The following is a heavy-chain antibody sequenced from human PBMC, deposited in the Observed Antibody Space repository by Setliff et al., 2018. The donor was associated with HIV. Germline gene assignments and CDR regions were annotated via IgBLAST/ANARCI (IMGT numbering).Heavy chain of an antibody. D-gene: IGHD3-9*01. J-gene: IGHJ4*02. V-gene: IGHV1-69*13. Sequence: GASVKVSCKASGDTLSIHPISWVRQAPGRGLDWMGGIIPAFGRANYAQKFQGRVTITADESTSTAYMELSSLRSEDTAVYYCARAPKYPSRVYDILTGYRTHFDYWGQGTLVTVSS. CDR2: IIPAFGRA. CDR3: ARAPKYPSRVYDILTGYRTHFDY. CDR1: GDTLSIHP.